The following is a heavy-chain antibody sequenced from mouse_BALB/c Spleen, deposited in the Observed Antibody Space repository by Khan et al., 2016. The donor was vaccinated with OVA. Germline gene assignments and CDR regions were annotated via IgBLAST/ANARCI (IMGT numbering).Heavy chain of an antibody. CDR2: INPRSGYT. Sequence: QVQLKQSGAELARPGASVRMSCKASGYTFTSNTMHWVKKRPGQGLEWIGYINPRSGYTNFNQNFKDKATLTADKSSSTAYMQLSSLTSEDSAVYYCARRTTGYNMDYWGQGTSVTVSS. J-gene: IGHJ4*01. CDR3: ARRTTGYNMDY. D-gene: IGHD2-14*01. V-gene: IGHV1-4*01. CDR1: GYTFTSNT.